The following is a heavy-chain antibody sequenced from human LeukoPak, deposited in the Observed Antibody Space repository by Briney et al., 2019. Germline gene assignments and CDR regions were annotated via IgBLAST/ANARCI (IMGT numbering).Heavy chain of an antibody. D-gene: IGHD1-26*01. CDR2: ISYTGNT. CDR3: AREGGFHSPAGI. CDR1: GGSISSYY. J-gene: IGHJ3*02. V-gene: IGHV4-4*08. Sequence: SETLSLTCTVSGGSISSYYWSWIRQSPGKGLEWIGYISYTGNTNYNPSLKSRVTISVDTSKNQFSLKLSSVTAADTAVYYCAREGGFHSPAGIWGQGTMVTVSS.